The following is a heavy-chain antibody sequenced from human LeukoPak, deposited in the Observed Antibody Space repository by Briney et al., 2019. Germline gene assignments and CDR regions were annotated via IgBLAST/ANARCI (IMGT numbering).Heavy chain of an antibody. CDR3: AKEGYYYDSSGYNYYYGMDV. CDR2: ISYDGSNK. V-gene: IGHV3-30*18. D-gene: IGHD3-22*01. CDR1: GFAFSSYG. Sequence: GGSLRLSCAASGFAFSSYGMHWVRQAPGKGLEWVAVISYDGSNKYYADSVKGRFTISRDNSKNTLYMQMNSLRAEDTAVYYCAKEGYYYDSSGYNYYYGMDVWGQGTTVTVSS. J-gene: IGHJ6*02.